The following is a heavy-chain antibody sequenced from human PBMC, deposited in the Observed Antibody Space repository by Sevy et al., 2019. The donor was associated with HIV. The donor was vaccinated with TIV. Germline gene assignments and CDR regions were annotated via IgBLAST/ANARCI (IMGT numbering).Heavy chain of an antibody. J-gene: IGHJ6*02. Sequence: GGSLRLSCAASGFTFSYYRMSWVRQAPGKGLEWVANIKGDGSEIYYVDSVKGRFTISRDNAKNSLYLQMNSLRAEDTAVYYCARSGGSYDYGMDVWGQGTTVTVSS. CDR1: GFTFSYYR. D-gene: IGHD1-26*01. CDR2: IKGDGSEI. V-gene: IGHV3-7*01. CDR3: ARSGGSYDYGMDV.